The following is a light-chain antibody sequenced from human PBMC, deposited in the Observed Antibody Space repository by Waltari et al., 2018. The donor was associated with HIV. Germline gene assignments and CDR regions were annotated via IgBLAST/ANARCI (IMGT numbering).Light chain of an antibody. CDR1: QSVSSSY. CDR2: GAS. Sequence: ELVLPKSPGTLSLSPGERATLSCRASQSVSSSYLAGYQQKSGQAPRLLIYGASSRATGIPDRFSGSGSGTEFTLTIARLEPEDFAVYYCQQSETFGQGTRVEIK. V-gene: IGKV3-20*01. CDR3: QQSET. J-gene: IGKJ1*01.